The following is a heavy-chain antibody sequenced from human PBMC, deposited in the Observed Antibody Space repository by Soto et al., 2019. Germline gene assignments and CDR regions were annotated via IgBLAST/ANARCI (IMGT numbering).Heavy chain of an antibody. D-gene: IGHD2-2*01. CDR3: ARGFWYQVLGWFDP. CDR2: ISCDGSSE. CDR1: GFTFSSNA. V-gene: IGHV3-30-3*01. Sequence: QVQLVESGGGVVQPGRSLRLSCAASGFTFSSNAKNWVRQAPGKALEWVAVISCDGSSEYYTDSVKGRFTISRDNSKKMLYLQMNSLRAEATAVYYCARGFWYQVLGWFDPWGQGTLVTVSS. J-gene: IGHJ5*02.